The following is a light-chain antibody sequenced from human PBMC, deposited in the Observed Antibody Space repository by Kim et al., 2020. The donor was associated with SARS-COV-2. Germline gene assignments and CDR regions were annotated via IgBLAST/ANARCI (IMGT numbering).Light chain of an antibody. V-gene: IGLV10-54*01. CDR1: RDSVSKQG. CDR2: KNN. Sequence: GPGKRDSVSKQGSGGRRRPQGHPPKLLSYKNNNRPSGISERLSASRSGNTASLTITGLQTEDEADYYCSAWDSSLSAYVFGTGTKVTVL. CDR3: SAWDSSLSAYV. J-gene: IGLJ1*01.